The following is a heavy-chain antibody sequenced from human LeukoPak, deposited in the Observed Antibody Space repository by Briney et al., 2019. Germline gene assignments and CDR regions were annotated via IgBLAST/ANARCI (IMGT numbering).Heavy chain of an antibody. D-gene: IGHD2-15*01. Sequence: ASVKVSCKASGYTFTSYGVSWVRQAPGQGLERMGWISAYNGNTNYAQKLQGRVTMTTDTSTSTAYMELRSLRSDDTAVYYCARLASKQVVDYWGQGTLVTVSS. CDR2: ISAYNGNT. J-gene: IGHJ4*02. CDR3: ARLASKQVVDY. CDR1: GYTFTSYG. V-gene: IGHV1-18*04.